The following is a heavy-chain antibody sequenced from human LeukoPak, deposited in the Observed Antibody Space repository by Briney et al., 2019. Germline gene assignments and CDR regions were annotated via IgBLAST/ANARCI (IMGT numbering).Heavy chain of an antibody. CDR3: AKNPSRNNYYDSTYYFDY. CDR2: TRSSSGST. CDR1: AFTLSSNA. Sequence: PGRSLRLSCAASAFTLSSNAMGCVRHPPGKGLGWVSATRSSSGSTYYADSVKGRFTISRDNSKNTLYLRMNSVRAEDTAVYYCAKNPSRNNYYDSTYYFDYWGQGTLVTVSS. V-gene: IGHV3-23*01. J-gene: IGHJ4*02. D-gene: IGHD3-22*01.